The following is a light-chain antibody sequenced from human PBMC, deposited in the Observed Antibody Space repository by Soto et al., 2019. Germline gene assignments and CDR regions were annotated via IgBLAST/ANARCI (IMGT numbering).Light chain of an antibody. Sequence: EIVMTQSPATLSVSPGESATLSCRASQSVSTNVAWFQQRPGQPPRLLIYGASGRATGIPARFRGSGSGTEFTLPIGSLQSADFAVYFCQQYANWPYTFAQGTKLEI. CDR3: QQYANWPYT. J-gene: IGKJ2*01. V-gene: IGKV3-15*01. CDR2: GAS. CDR1: QSVSTN.